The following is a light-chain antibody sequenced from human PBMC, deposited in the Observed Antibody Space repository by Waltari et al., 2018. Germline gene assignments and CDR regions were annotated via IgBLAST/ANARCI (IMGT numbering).Light chain of an antibody. V-gene: IGLV3-21*02. CDR2: DDS. J-gene: IGLJ1*01. CDR1: NIESKP. CDR3: QVWDGSSDHYV. Sequence: SSVETQSPSVSVATAQTARITCGGNNIESKPVHWYQQKPGQATVLVIYDDSGRPSGIPGRFAGSNSGNVATLAIFGLEAGDEADYYCQVWDGSSDHYVFGSGTKVTVL.